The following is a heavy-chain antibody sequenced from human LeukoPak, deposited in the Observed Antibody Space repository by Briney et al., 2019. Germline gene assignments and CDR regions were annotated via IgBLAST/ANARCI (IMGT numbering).Heavy chain of an antibody. CDR3: ARGPNSNWSGLDF. CDR2: IIPTGSTT. D-gene: IGHD6-6*01. J-gene: IGHJ4*02. V-gene: IGHV3-74*01. CDR1: GFSFSGHW. Sequence: GGSLRLSCTASGFSFSGHWMHWARQLPGKGLVWVSRIIPTGSTTSYADSVKGRFTVSRDNAKNTLYLQVNNLRAEDTAVYYCARGPNSNWSGLDFWGQGTLLTVSS.